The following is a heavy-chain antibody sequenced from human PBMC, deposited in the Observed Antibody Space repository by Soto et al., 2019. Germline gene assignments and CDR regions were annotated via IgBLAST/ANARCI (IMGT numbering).Heavy chain of an antibody. V-gene: IGHV3-74*01. CDR1: GFSFSGHW. Sequence: EVQLVEAGGGLVQPGASLRLSCEASGFSFSGHWMHWVRQPPGMGLEWVSGISSADSRTYYADSVKGRFTISRDNTKNTVYLQRDSLRAEDAAVYYCAPIYDDPNWGQGTLVTVSS. J-gene: IGHJ4*02. CDR2: ISSADSRT. CDR3: APIYDDPN. D-gene: IGHD4-17*01.